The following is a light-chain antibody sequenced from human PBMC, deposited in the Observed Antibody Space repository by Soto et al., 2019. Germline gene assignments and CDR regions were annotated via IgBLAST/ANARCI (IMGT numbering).Light chain of an antibody. CDR3: SSYTSRSIVV. J-gene: IGLJ2*01. Sequence: QSALTQPASVSGSPGQSITISCTGTSSDIGGYDYVSWYRQHPGKAPKLLIYEVIRRPSGVSNRFSGSKSGNTASLTISGLQADDEADYYCSSYTSRSIVVFGGGTKVTVL. V-gene: IGLV2-14*01. CDR2: EVI. CDR1: SSDIGGYDY.